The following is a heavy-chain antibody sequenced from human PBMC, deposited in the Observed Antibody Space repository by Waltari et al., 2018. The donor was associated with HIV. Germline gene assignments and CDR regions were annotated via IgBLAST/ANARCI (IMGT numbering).Heavy chain of an antibody. CDR2: INHSGST. CDR1: GDSSSGFY. D-gene: IGHD3-22*01. V-gene: IGHV4-34*02. CDR3: VTNGEMIGHGCFFDY. J-gene: IGHJ4*02. Sequence: QVQLQQWGAGLLKPSETLSLTCAVYGDSSSGFYRSWIRQPPGKGPEWIGEINHSGSTKYNPTRQSRVTISLDTSKNQFSLQVTSVTAADTAGYYCVTNGEMIGHGCFFDYWDLGALVTVSS.